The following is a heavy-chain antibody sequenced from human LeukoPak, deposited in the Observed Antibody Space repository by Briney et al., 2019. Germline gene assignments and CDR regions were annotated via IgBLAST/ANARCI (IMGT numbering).Heavy chain of an antibody. Sequence: PGGSLRLSCAASGFTFSRYGMHWVRQAPGKGLEWVALIWYDGSNKYSADSVKGRFTISRDNSSNTLYLQMNSLRAEDTAVYYCARDYGDYSGTFDIWGQGTMVTVSS. J-gene: IGHJ3*02. D-gene: IGHD4-17*01. CDR3: ARDYGDYSGTFDI. V-gene: IGHV3-33*01. CDR2: IWYDGSNK. CDR1: GFTFSRYG.